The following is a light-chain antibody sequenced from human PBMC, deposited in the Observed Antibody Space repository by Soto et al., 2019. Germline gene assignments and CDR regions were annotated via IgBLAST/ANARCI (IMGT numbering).Light chain of an antibody. CDR2: GAS. V-gene: IGKV1-27*01. CDR3: KKYDSAPLT. CDR1: QGISNY. Sequence: DLQMTHSPSSISVSAGDRFSISCGASQGISNYLAWYQQKAGKAPKLLIYGASALRSGVPSRFSGSGSGTDFTLTISSLQTEDVATYYCKKYDSAPLTFGGGTKVDIK. J-gene: IGKJ4*01.